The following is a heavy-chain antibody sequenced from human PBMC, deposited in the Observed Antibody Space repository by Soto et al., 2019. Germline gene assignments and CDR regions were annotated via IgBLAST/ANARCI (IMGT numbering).Heavy chain of an antibody. Sequence: VQLLESGGGLVQPGGSLRLSCAASGFTFSSYAMSWVRQAPGKGLEWVSAISGSGGSTYYADSVKGRFTISRDNSKNTLYLQMNSLRAEDTAVYYCAKEALRDYYDSSGPFDYWGQGTLVTVSS. CDR3: AKEALRDYYDSSGPFDY. CDR2: ISGSGGST. V-gene: IGHV3-23*01. J-gene: IGHJ4*02. D-gene: IGHD3-22*01. CDR1: GFTFSSYA.